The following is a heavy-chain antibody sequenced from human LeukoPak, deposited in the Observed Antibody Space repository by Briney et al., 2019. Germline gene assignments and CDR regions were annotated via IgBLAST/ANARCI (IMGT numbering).Heavy chain of an antibody. D-gene: IGHD3-10*01. CDR1: GFTFSSYA. J-gene: IGHJ6*02. CDR2: IYSGGST. V-gene: IGHV3-53*01. Sequence: GGSLRLSCAASGFTFSSYAMSWVRQAPGKGLEWVSVIYSGGSTYYADSVKGRFTISRDNSKNTLYLQMNSLRAEDTAVYYCASQSYGSGSSGGLDVWGQGTTVTVSS. CDR3: ASQSYGSGSSGGLDV.